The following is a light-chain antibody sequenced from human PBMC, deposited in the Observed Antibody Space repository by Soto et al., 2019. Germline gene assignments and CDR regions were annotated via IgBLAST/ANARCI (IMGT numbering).Light chain of an antibody. Sequence: DIVMTQTPLSSPVTLGQAASISCRSSQSLVHNDGNTYLSWFQQRPGQPPRLLIYKVSDRFSGVPDRFVGGGAAKDLTLKISRVEAEDVGVYYPMQATHSSCAIGQATQVDI. V-gene: IGKV2-24*01. CDR1: QSLVHNDGNTY. J-gene: IGKJ1*01. CDR2: KVS. CDR3: MQATHSSCA.